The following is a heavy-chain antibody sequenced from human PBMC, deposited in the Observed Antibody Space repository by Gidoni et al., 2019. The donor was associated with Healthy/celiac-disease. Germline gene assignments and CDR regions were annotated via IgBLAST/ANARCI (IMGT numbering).Heavy chain of an antibody. V-gene: IGHV3-30*18. Sequence: QVQLVESGGGVVQPGRSLRLSCAASGFPFSSYGMHWVRQAPGKGLEWVAVISYDGSNKYYADSVKGRFTISRDNSKNTLYLQMNSLRAEDTAVYYCAKDLSGSYYSALHAFDIWGQGTMVTVSS. CDR1: GFPFSSYG. J-gene: IGHJ3*02. CDR2: ISYDGSNK. CDR3: AKDLSGSYYSALHAFDI. D-gene: IGHD1-26*01.